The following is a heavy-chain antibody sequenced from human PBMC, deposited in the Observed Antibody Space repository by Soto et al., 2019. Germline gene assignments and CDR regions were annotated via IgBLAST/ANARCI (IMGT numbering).Heavy chain of an antibody. Sequence: EVQLLESGGGLIQPGGSLRLSCAASGFTFSNYGMTWVRQAPGKGLEWVSVISGSGGSKYYADSVKGRFTISRDNSGKTLDLQMNSLRAEDTALYYCAKGPPVGAHSWYFDPWGQGTLVTVSS. CDR3: AKGPPVGAHSWYFDP. J-gene: IGHJ5*02. V-gene: IGHV3-23*01. CDR2: ISGSGGSK. CDR1: GFTFSNYG. D-gene: IGHD1-26*01.